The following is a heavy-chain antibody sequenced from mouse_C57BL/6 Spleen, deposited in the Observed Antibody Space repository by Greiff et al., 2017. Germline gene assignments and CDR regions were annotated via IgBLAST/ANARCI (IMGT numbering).Heavy chain of an antibody. J-gene: IGHJ2*01. Sequence: EVKLMESGGGLVKPGGSLKLSCAASGFTFSSYAMSWVRQTPEKRLEWVATISDGGSYTYYPDNVKGRFTISRDNAKNNLYLQMSHLKSEDTAMYYCARDPPYYGSSLYYFDDWGQGTTLTVSS. V-gene: IGHV5-4*01. CDR3: ARDPPYYGSSLYYFDD. D-gene: IGHD1-1*01. CDR2: ISDGGSYT. CDR1: GFTFSSYA.